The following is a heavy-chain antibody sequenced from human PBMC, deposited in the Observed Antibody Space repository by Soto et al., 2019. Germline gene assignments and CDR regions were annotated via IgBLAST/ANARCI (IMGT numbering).Heavy chain of an antibody. CDR1: GGTLSSDI. CDR3: ASESYGGEFDY. CDR2: IIPILGNT. J-gene: IGHJ4*02. V-gene: IGHV1-69*08. Sequence: ASVKGSCKAAGGTLSSDIVSWGRQAPGQGLEWMGRIIPILGNTKYSQKFQGRVTITRDTSASTAYMELSSLRSEDTAVYYCASESYGGEFDYWGQGTLVTVSS. D-gene: IGHD4-17*01.